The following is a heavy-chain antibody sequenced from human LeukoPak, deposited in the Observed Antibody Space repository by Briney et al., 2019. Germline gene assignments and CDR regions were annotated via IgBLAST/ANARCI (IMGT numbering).Heavy chain of an antibody. V-gene: IGHV5-51*01. Sequence: GESLKISCKGSGYTFNTHWIGWVRQMPGKGLEWVGIIYPGDSNTRYSPSFQGQVTISADKSITTAYLQWTTLKASDTAMYYCARTYCSGGGCLGSFDCWGHGTLVTVSS. J-gene: IGHJ4*01. CDR2: IYPGDSNT. CDR1: GYTFNTHW. CDR3: ARTYCSGGGCLGSFDC. D-gene: IGHD2-15*01.